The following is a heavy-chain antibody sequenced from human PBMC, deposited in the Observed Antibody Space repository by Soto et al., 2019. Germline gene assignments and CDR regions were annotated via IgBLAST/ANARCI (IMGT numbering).Heavy chain of an antibody. CDR1: GFSLTTDGVG. Sequence: QITLKESGPPLVRPTQTLTLTCSFSGFSLTTDGVGVGWVRQPPGEAREWLALIYWDDDERYSPSLKTRLTITKDPSKNQVVLIMTNMDPVDTATYYCAHSRNLITEDAQVGDFDYWGQGTLVTVSS. J-gene: IGHJ4*02. D-gene: IGHD3-10*01. V-gene: IGHV2-5*02. CDR2: IYWDDDE. CDR3: AHSRNLITEDAQVGDFDY.